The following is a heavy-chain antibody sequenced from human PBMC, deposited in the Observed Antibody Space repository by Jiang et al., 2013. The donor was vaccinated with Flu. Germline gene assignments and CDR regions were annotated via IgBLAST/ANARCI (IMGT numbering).Heavy chain of an antibody. CDR3: ARGNRIAVLAFDI. Sequence: GPGLVKPSETLSLTCTVSGGSISSYYWSWIRQPPGKGLEWIGYIYYSGSTNYNPSLKSRVTISVDTSKNQFSLKLSSVTAADTAVYYCARGNRIAVLAFDIWGQGTMVTVSS. J-gene: IGHJ3*02. CDR1: GGSISSYY. V-gene: IGHV4-59*01. CDR2: IYYSGST. D-gene: IGHD6-19*01.